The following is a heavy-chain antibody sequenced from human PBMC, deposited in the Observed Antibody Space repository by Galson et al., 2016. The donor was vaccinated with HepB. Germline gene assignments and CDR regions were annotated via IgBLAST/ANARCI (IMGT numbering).Heavy chain of an antibody. Sequence: TLSLTCAVSGFSISSGYYWGWIRQPPGKGLEYVGIISHTGGTYHNPSLKSRVTMSVDTTKNLFSLKLSSVTAADTAIYYCARVAGGRWDNWFDPWGQGTLVTVSS. CDR2: ISHTGGT. V-gene: IGHV4-38-2*01. CDR1: GFSISSGYY. D-gene: IGHD1-26*01. CDR3: ARVAGGRWDNWFDP. J-gene: IGHJ5*02.